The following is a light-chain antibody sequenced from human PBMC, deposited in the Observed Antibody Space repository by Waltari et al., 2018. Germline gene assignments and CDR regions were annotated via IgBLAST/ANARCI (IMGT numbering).Light chain of an antibody. Sequence: QSVLTQPPSASGTPGQRVAISCSGSFSNIESNTVNWYQQPPGTAPKLLIYSDNQRPSGVPDRFSGSNSGTSASLAISGLQSEDEADYYCAAWDDSLNGIVFGGGTKLTVL. CDR3: AAWDDSLNGIV. V-gene: IGLV1-44*01. CDR2: SDN. J-gene: IGLJ2*01. CDR1: FSNIESNT.